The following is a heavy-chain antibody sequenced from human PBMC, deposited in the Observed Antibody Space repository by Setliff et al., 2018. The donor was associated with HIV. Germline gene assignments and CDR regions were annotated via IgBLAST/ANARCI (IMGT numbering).Heavy chain of an antibody. D-gene: IGHD3-16*01. V-gene: IGHV4-61*09. CDR2: IHTTGST. CDR1: GDSISSGSYY. Sequence: SETLSLTCSVSGDSISSGSYYWSWIRLPAGKGLEWIGQIHTTGSTNYNPSLKSRVTISMDTSKNQFSLNLNSVTATDTAVYYCAKRTFGSGRFDPWGQGTLVTVS. J-gene: IGHJ5*02. CDR3: AKRTFGSGRFDP.